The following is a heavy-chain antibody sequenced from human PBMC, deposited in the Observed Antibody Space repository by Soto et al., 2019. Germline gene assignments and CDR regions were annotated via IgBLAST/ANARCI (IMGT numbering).Heavy chain of an antibody. CDR3: ARDAPAVGLTMIVSHGWFDP. D-gene: IGHD3-22*01. Sequence: PGGSLRLSCAASGFTFTNYWMHWVRQAPGKGLVWVSRVDNDGSSATYADSVKGRFTISRDNAKNTLYLQMNSLSAEDTAVYYCARDAPAVGLTMIVSHGWFDPWGQGTLVTVSS. CDR1: GFTFTNYW. J-gene: IGHJ5*02. CDR2: VDNDGSSA. V-gene: IGHV3-74*01.